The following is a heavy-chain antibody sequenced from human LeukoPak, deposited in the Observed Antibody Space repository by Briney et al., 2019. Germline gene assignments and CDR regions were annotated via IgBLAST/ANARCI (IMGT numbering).Heavy chain of an antibody. CDR2: INPNSGGT. CDR3: ARVGATGTTSPFDY. Sequence: ASVTVSCKSSGYTFTGYYMHWVRQAAGQGLEWMGWINPNSGGTNYAQKFQGRVTMTRGTSISTAYMELSRLRSDDTAVYYCARVGATGTTSPFDYWGQGTLVTVSS. J-gene: IGHJ4*02. CDR1: GYTFTGYY. V-gene: IGHV1-2*02. D-gene: IGHD1-1*01.